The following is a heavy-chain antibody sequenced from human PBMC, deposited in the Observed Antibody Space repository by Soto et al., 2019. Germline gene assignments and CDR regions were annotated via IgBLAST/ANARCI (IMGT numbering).Heavy chain of an antibody. Sequence: QVQLQESGPGLVKPSGTLSLTCAVSGGSISGINWWSWVRQPPGKGLEWIGEIYHSGSTNYNPSXKXRXTXXVDTSKNQFSLKLRSVTAADTAVYYCARFGGGMDVWGQGTTVTVSS. V-gene: IGHV4-4*02. J-gene: IGHJ6*02. CDR1: GGSISGINW. D-gene: IGHD3-10*01. CDR2: IYHSGST. CDR3: ARFGGGMDV.